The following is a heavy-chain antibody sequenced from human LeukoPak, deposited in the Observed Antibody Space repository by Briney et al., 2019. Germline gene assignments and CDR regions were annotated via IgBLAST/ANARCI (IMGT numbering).Heavy chain of an antibody. CDR1: GFTFSSYA. D-gene: IGHD5-12*01. CDR2: TNYNGGST. J-gene: IGHJ4*02. V-gene: IGHV3-64D*08. CDR3: VNPGPGFRGHDSGNRADY. Sequence: GGSLTLSCLASGFTFSSYAMHWVRQAPGKGLEYVSATNYNGGSTYYTDPVKGRFTASRDNSKNTLSLQMSSLRPEDTAVYYCVNPGPGFRGHDSGNRADYWGRGTLVTVSS.